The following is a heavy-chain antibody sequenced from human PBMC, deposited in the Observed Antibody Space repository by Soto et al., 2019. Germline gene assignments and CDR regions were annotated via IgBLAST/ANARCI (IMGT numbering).Heavy chain of an antibody. J-gene: IGHJ6*03. CDR3: ARDLEAYFHGSATEYHYYYYMAV. CDR1: GFSFSDYA. D-gene: IGHD3-10*01. Sequence: EVQLLESGGGLVQPGGSLRLSCAASGFSFSDYAMSWVRQAPGKGLEWVSSISVSGGSTFYADSVKGRSTVSRENSRNTLYLQMNGLGADDTAVYYCARDLEAYFHGSATEYHYYYYMAVWGKGTSVTVSS. V-gene: IGHV3-23*01. CDR2: ISVSGGST.